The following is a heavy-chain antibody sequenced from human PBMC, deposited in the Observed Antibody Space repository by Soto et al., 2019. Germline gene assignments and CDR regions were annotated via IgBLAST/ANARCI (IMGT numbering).Heavy chain of an antibody. CDR3: AKDSRFLEWLPLSRKGIDY. CDR2: ISGSGGST. Sequence: GGSLRLSCAASGFTFSSYAMSWVRQAPGKGLEWVSAISGSGGSTYYADSVKGRFTISRDNSKNTLYLQMNSLRAEDTAVYYCAKDSRFLEWLPLSRKGIDYWGQGTLVTVSS. D-gene: IGHD3-3*01. V-gene: IGHV3-23*01. CDR1: GFTFSSYA. J-gene: IGHJ4*02.